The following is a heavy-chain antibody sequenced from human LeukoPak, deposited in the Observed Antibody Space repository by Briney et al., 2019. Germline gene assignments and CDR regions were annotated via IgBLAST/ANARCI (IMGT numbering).Heavy chain of an antibody. CDR1: GFTFDDYA. CDR3: AKDTPDYGGNSYYYYYYGMDV. V-gene: IGHV3-43*02. Sequence: GGSLRLSCAASGFTFDDYAMHWVRQAPGKGLEWVSLIRGDGGSTYYADSVKGRFTISSDNSKNSLYLQMNSLRTEDTALYYCAKDTPDYGGNSYYYYYYGMDVWGQGTTVTVSS. J-gene: IGHJ6*02. D-gene: IGHD4-23*01. CDR2: IRGDGGST.